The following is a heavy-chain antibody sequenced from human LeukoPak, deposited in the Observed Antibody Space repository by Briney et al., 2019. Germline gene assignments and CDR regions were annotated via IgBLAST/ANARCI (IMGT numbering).Heavy chain of an antibody. CDR2: ISGSGGST. Sequence: GGSLRLSCAASGFTFSSYAMSWVRQAPGKGLEWVSAISGSGGSTYYADSVKGRFTISRDNSKNTLYLQMNSLRAEDMAVYYCAKDPYSSSWNNWFDPWGQGTLVTVSS. CDR3: AKDPYSSSWNNWFDP. D-gene: IGHD6-13*01. CDR1: GFTFSSYA. J-gene: IGHJ5*02. V-gene: IGHV3-23*01.